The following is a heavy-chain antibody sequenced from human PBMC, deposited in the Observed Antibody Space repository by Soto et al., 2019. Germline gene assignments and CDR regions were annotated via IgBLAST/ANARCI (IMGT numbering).Heavy chain of an antibody. D-gene: IGHD6-19*01. CDR2: MNPNSGNT. J-gene: IGHJ6*03. Sequence: ASVKVSCKASGYTFTSYDINWVRQATGQGLEWMGWMNPNSGNTGYAQKIQGRVTMTRNTSISTAYMELSSLRSEDTAVYYCARGGSGATYYYYMDVWGKGTTVTVSS. CDR3: ARGGSGATYYYYMDV. V-gene: IGHV1-8*01. CDR1: GYTFTSYD.